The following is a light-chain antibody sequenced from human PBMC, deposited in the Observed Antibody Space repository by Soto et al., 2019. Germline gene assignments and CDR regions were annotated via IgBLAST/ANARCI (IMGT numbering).Light chain of an antibody. CDR2: HAS. CDR3: RHYNSWPLT. J-gene: IGKJ4*01. Sequence: ETVMTQSPASLSVSPGERATLSCRASHSVSNNLAWYQQKPGQAPRLLIYHASTRAPGIPARFSGSGSGTALTLTISSVQSEDSSVYYCRHYNSWPLTFGGGTKVEIK. CDR1: HSVSNN. V-gene: IGKV3-15*01.